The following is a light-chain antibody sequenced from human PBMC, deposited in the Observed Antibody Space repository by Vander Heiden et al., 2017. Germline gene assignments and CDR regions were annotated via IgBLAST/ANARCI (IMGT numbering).Light chain of an antibody. Sequence: EIVMTQSPATLSVSPGERATLSYRASQSVSNNLAWYQQKPGQAPRLLIYAASTRATNIPTRFSGSGSGTDFTLTISSLQSEDFALYYCQQYKNWPLTFGGGAKVEIK. V-gene: IGKV3-15*01. J-gene: IGKJ4*01. CDR1: QSVSNN. CDR3: QQYKNWPLT. CDR2: AAS.